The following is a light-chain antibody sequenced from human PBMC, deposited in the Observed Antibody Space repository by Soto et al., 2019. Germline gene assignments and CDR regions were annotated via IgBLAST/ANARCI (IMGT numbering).Light chain of an antibody. CDR3: SSYTSSSNLV. J-gene: IGLJ2*01. Sequence: QSVLTQPASVSGSPGQSITISCTGTSSDVGGYNYVSWYQQHPGKAPKLMIYEVSNRPSGVSNRFSGSKSGNTASLTISGLQAEDEADYYCSSYTSSSNLVLGGGTKVTVL. CDR1: SSDVGGYNY. CDR2: EVS. V-gene: IGLV2-14*01.